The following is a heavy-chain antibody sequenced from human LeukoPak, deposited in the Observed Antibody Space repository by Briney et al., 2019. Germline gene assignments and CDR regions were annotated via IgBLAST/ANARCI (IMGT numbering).Heavy chain of an antibody. CDR1: GGSIRSGSYY. J-gene: IGHJ4*02. CDR2: IYTSGST. Sequence: PSETLSLTCTVSGGSIRSGSYYWSWIRQPAGKGLEWIGRIYTSGSTSYNPSLKSRVTISLDTSKNQFSLKLSSVTAADTAVYYCAGNYYGSGSYYSEDRYWGQGTLVTVSS. V-gene: IGHV4-61*02. CDR3: AGNYYGSGSYYSEDRY. D-gene: IGHD3-10*01.